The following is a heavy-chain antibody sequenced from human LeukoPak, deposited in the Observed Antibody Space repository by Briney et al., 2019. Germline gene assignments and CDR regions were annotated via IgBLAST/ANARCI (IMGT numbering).Heavy chain of an antibody. V-gene: IGHV4-34*01. D-gene: IGHD1-26*01. Sequence: PSETLSLTCAVYGGSFSGYYWSWIRQPPGKGLEWIGEINHSGSTNYNPSLKSRVTISVDTSKNQFSLKLSSVTAADTAVYYCARSGGSYRGYNWFDPWGQGTLVTVSS. J-gene: IGHJ5*02. CDR2: INHSGST. CDR1: GGSFSGYY. CDR3: ARSGGSYRGYNWFDP.